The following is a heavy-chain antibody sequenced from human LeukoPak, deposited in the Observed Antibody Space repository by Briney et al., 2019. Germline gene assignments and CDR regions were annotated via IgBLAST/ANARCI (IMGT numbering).Heavy chain of an antibody. V-gene: IGHV4-39*07. J-gene: IGHJ4*02. CDR3: TTRGPVGSYDRIDY. CDR2: IFYSGST. CDR1: GGSISTSSYY. Sequence: PSETLSLICTVSGGSISTSSYYWGWVRQPPGKGLEWIGNIFYSGSTYYSPSLKSRVTMSVDTSKNQFSLKLSSVTAADTAVYYCTTRGPVGSYDRIDYWGQGTLVTVSS. D-gene: IGHD1-26*01.